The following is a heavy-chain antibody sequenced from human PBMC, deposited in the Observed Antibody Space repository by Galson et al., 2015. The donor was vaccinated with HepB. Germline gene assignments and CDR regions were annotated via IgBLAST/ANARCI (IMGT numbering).Heavy chain of an antibody. CDR1: GYTFTGYY. V-gene: IGHV1-2*02. J-gene: IGHJ4*02. Sequence: SVKVSCKASGYTFTGYYMHWVRQAPGQGLEWMGWINPNSGGTNYAQKFQGRVTMTRDTSISTAYMELSRLRSDDTAVYYCARTVVISASSGYSFDYWGQGTLVTVSS. D-gene: IGHD3-22*01. CDR2: INPNSGGT. CDR3: ARTVVISASSGYSFDY.